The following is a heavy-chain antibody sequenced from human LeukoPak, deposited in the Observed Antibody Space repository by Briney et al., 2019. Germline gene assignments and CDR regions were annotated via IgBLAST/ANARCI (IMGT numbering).Heavy chain of an antibody. V-gene: IGHV1-18*01. CDR3: ARDLNRYYYDSSGCLDY. J-gene: IGHJ4*02. Sequence: ASVKVSCKASGGTFSSYAISWVRQAPGQGLEWMGWISAYNGNIKYAQKLQGRVTMTTDTSTSTAYMELRSLRSDDTAVYYCARDLNRYYYDSSGCLDYWGQGTLVTVSS. CDR2: ISAYNGNI. CDR1: GGTFSSYA. D-gene: IGHD3-22*01.